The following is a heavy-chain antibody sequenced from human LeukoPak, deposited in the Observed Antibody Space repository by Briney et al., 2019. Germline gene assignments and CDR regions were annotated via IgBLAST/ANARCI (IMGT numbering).Heavy chain of an antibody. D-gene: IGHD5-18*01. CDR3: GRHGGNSYGFLFFDY. J-gene: IGHJ4*02. CDR1: GGSISSNAYY. Sequence: SETLSLTCTVSGGSISSNAYYWGRIRQPPGKGLEWIWSIFYSGDTFYEPSLKGRVTISADASKNQLSLKMNFETAADTAIYYCGRHGGNSYGFLFFDYWGQGTLVSVSS. CDR2: IFYSGDT. V-gene: IGHV4-39*01.